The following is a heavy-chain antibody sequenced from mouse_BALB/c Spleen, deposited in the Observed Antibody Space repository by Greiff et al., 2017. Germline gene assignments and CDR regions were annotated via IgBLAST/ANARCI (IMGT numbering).Heavy chain of an antibody. J-gene: IGHJ3*01. D-gene: IGHD2-10*02. CDR3: ATGYGPWFAY. CDR2: INPSTGYT. V-gene: IGHV1-7*01. Sequence: QVQLQQSGAELAKPGASVKMSCKASGYTFTSYWMHWVKQRPGQGLEWIGYINPSTGYTEYNQKFKDKATLTADKSSSTAYMQLSSLTSEDSAVYYCATGYGPWFAYWGQGTLVTVSA. CDR1: GYTFTSYW.